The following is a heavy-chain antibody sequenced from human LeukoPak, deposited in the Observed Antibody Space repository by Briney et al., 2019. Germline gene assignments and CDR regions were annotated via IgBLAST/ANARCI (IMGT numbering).Heavy chain of an antibody. D-gene: IGHD3-3*01. CDR3: LLEWYDAFDI. CDR2: MNQDGSEK. Sequence: GGSLRLSCEASGVTFVKYWMSWVRQAPGKGPEWVAHMNQDGSEKYYVDSVKGRFTISRDNAKNSLYLQMNSLRAEDTAVYYCLLEWYDAFDIWGQGTMVTVSS. V-gene: IGHV3-7*01. CDR1: GVTFVKYW. J-gene: IGHJ3*02.